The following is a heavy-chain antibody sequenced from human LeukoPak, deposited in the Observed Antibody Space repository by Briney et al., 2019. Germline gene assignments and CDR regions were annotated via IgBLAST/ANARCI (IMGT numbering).Heavy chain of an antibody. J-gene: IGHJ4*02. CDR1: GFTFSSSA. CDR3: AKVTYGSGTYGAFDY. V-gene: IGHV3-23*01. Sequence: GGSLRLSCAASGFTFSSSAMSWVRQAPGKGLEWVSNISGSGSGDNTYYADSVKGRFTISRDNSKNTLYLQMNSLRAEDTAVYYCAKVTYGSGTYGAFDYWGQGTLVTVSS. D-gene: IGHD3-10*01. CDR2: ISGSGSGDNT.